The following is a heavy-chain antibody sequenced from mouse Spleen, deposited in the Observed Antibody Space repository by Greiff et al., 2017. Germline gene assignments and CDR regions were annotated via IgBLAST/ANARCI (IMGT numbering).Heavy chain of an antibody. CDR1: GFSLTSYG. J-gene: IGHJ4*01. CDR2: IWSGGST. V-gene: IGHV2-2*01. Sequence: QVQLKESGPGLVQPSQSLSITCTVSGFSLTSYGVHWVRQSPGKGLEWLGVIWSGGSTDYNAAFISRLSISKDNSKSQVFFKMNSLQADDTAIYYCARASCYYGSSYSGGAEGPSDAMDYWGQGTSVTVSS. CDR3: ARASCYYGSSYSGGAEGPSDAMDY. D-gene: IGHD1-1*01.